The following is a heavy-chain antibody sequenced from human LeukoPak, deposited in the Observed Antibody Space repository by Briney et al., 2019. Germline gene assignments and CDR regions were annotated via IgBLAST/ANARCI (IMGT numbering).Heavy chain of an antibody. Sequence: GSLRLSCAASGFTFSSYVMHWVRQAPGKGLEWVAVISYDGSNKYYADSVKGRFTISRDNSKNTLYLQMNSLRAEDTAVYYCARYMAAAGTQNFDYWGQGTLVTVSS. V-gene: IGHV3-30-3*01. J-gene: IGHJ4*02. CDR3: ARYMAAAGTQNFDY. D-gene: IGHD6-13*01. CDR1: GFTFSSYV. CDR2: ISYDGSNK.